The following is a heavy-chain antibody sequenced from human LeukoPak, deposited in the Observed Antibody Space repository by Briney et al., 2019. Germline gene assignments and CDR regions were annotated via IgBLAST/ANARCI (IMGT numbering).Heavy chain of an antibody. J-gene: IGHJ4*02. CDR3: ARHGLYQDYGY. CDR1: GASVSSSSSF. D-gene: IGHD3-16*01. CDR2: VYYSGST. V-gene: IGHV4-39*01. Sequence: SETLSLTCTVSGASVSSSSSFWAWIRQPPGKGLEWIGNVYYSGSTHYNPSLKSRVTISLDMSKNQFSLWLTSVTAADTAIYYCARHGLYQDYGYWGQGILVTVSS.